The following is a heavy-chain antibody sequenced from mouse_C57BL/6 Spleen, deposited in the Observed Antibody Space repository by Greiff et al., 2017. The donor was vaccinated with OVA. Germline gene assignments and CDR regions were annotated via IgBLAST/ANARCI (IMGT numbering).Heavy chain of an antibody. V-gene: IGHV1-61*01. D-gene: IGHD4-1*01. CDR2: IYPSDSET. CDR1: GYTFTSYW. J-gene: IGHJ4*01. Sequence: QVQLKQPGAELVRPGSSVKLSCKASGYTFTSYWMDWVKQRPGQGLEWIGNIYPSDSETHYNQKFKDKATLTVDKSSSTAYMQLSSLTSEDSAVYYCAKNWEGDYYAMDYWGQGTSVTVSS. CDR3: AKNWEGDYYAMDY.